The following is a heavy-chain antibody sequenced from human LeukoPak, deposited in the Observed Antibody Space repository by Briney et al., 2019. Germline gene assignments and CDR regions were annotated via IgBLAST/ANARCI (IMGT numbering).Heavy chain of an antibody. V-gene: IGHV4-39*07. Sequence: SETLSLTCTVSGGSISSSSYYWGWIRQPPGKGLEWIGEINHSGSTNYNPSLKSRVTISVDTSKNQFSLKLSSVTAADTAVYYCARGRRGLYYYDSSGYYAYWGQGTLVTVSS. CDR2: INHSGST. J-gene: IGHJ4*02. D-gene: IGHD3-22*01. CDR3: ARGRRGLYYYDSSGYYAY. CDR1: GGSISSSSYY.